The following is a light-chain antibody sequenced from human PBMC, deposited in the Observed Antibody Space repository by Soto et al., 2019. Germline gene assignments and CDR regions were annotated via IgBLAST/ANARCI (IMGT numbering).Light chain of an antibody. CDR1: QGIRNF. V-gene: IGKV1-27*01. CDR3: QKYSSVPV. Sequence: DIQMTQSPTSLSASVGDRVTITCRASQGIRNFLAWYQQKPGKPPKLLIYAASTLHSGVPSGFSGSRYGTDFSFTINSLQPEDVATYSCQKYSSVPVFGPGTKV. CDR2: AAS. J-gene: IGKJ3*01.